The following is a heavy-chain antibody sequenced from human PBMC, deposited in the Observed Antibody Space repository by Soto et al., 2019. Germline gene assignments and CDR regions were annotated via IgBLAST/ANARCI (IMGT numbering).Heavy chain of an antibody. J-gene: IGHJ6*02. Sequence: QVQLEQSGAEVKKPGSSVKVSCKASGGTFRTAAISWVRQAPGQGLEWMGGIMPVFRTPDYAQKFQGRVTITADESTNTAYRELSGLRSDDTAVYYCARDNDRPQLGGNYYYILDVWGQGTTITVSS. CDR2: IMPVFRTP. CDR3: ARDNDRPQLGGNYYYILDV. D-gene: IGHD2-8*01. CDR1: GGTFRTAA. V-gene: IGHV1-69*12.